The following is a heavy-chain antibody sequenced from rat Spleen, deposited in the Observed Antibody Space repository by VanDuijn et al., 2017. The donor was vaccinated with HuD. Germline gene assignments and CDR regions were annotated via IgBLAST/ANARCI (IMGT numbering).Heavy chain of an antibody. J-gene: IGHJ3*01. D-gene: IGHD1-11*01. CDR1: GLTFSNYY. CDR2: ISHDGDNA. V-gene: IGHV5-25*01. Sequence: EVQLVESGGGLVQPGRSMKLSCAVSGLTFSNYYMAWVRQAPTKGLEWVASISHDGDNAYYRDSVKGRFTISRDNAKSTLYLQMDSLRSEDTATYYCARLGTEAIGNWFTYWGQGTLVTVSS. CDR3: ARLGTEAIGNWFTY.